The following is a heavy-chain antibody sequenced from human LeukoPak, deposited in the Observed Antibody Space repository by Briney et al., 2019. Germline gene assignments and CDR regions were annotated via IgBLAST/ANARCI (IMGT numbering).Heavy chain of an antibody. J-gene: IGHJ4*02. D-gene: IGHD3-16*01. CDR2: INHSGST. V-gene: IGHV4-34*01. Sequence: PSETLSLTCTVSGGSISSYYWSWIRQPPGKGLEWIGEINHSGSTNYNPSLKSRVTISVDTSKNQFSLKLSSVTAADTAVYYCANVGGEYYFDYWGQGTLVTVSS. CDR1: GGSISSYY. CDR3: ANVGGEYYFDY.